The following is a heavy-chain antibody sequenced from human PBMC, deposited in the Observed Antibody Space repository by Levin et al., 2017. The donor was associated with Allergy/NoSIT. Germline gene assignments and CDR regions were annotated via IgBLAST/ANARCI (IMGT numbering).Heavy chain of an antibody. CDR3: ARHPTYGGPPAAFDY. D-gene: IGHD4-23*01. V-gene: IGHV4-39*01. J-gene: IGHJ4*02. Sequence: PSETLSLTCTVSGGSISSSSYYWGWIRQPPGKGLEWIGSIYYSGSTYYNPSLKSRVTISVDTSKNQFSLKLSSVTAADTAVYYCARHPTYGGPPAAFDYWGQGTLVTVSS. CDR2: IYYSGST. CDR1: GGSISSSSYY.